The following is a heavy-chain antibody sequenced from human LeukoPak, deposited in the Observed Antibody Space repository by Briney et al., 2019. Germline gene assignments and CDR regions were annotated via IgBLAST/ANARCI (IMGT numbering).Heavy chain of an antibody. V-gene: IGHV3-23*01. D-gene: IGHD1-26*01. CDR3: AKMSSWRIVGTTNFDY. J-gene: IGHJ4*02. CDR1: GFTLSNYA. Sequence: GGSLRLSCAASGFTLSNYAMTWVRQAPGKGLEWVSIISGGGDYAYYADSVKDRFTASTDISMVTLYLQMNSLRAEDTAIYYCAKMSSWRIVGTTNFDYWGQGTLVTVSS. CDR2: ISGGGDYA.